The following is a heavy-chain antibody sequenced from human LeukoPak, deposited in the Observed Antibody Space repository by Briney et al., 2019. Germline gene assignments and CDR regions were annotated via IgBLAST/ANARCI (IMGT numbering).Heavy chain of an antibody. V-gene: IGHV3-21*05. Sequence: GGSLRLSCGASRLTLSTYTMNWVRQAPGKGLEWVSHIAGRSDSIYYADSVKGRFTISRDNAKNSLHLQMNSLRAEDTAVYYCARDGIAAAFDYWGQGTLVTVSS. D-gene: IGHD6-13*01. J-gene: IGHJ4*02. CDR1: RLTLSTYT. CDR3: ARDGIAAAFDY. CDR2: IAGRSDSI.